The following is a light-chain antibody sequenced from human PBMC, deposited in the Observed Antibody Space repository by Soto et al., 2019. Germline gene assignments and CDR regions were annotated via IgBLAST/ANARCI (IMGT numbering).Light chain of an antibody. CDR3: SSYVGTNNYV. Sequence: QSALTQPPSASGYPGQSVTISCTGTSSDVGGYDFVSWYQQHPGKAPKLLIYEVTKRPSGVPDRFSGSKSGNTASLTVSGLQADDEADYYCSSYVGTNNYVFGTGTKVTVL. J-gene: IGLJ1*01. V-gene: IGLV2-8*01. CDR1: SSDVGGYDF. CDR2: EVT.